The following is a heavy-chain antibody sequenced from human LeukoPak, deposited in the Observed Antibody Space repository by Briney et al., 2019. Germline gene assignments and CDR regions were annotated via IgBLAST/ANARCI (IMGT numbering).Heavy chain of an antibody. CDR3: RAASY. Sequence: GGSLRLSCATSEFTFSSYGMHWVRQAPGKGLEWVANIKQDGSEKNYVDSVKGRFTISRDNAKNSLYLQLNSLRAEDTAVYYCRAASYWGQGTLVTVSS. CDR1: EFTFSSYG. CDR2: IKQDGSEK. J-gene: IGHJ4*02. D-gene: IGHD6-25*01. V-gene: IGHV3-7*01.